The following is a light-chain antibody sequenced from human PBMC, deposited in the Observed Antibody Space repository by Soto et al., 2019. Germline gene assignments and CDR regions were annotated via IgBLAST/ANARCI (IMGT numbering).Light chain of an antibody. CDR2: GAS. Sequence: EIVMTQSQPTVSVSPGERAALSCRASQSINTNLAWYQQKPGQAPRLLIYGASTRATGIPARFSGSGSGTEFTLTISSLQSEDLAVYYCQKYNNWPAITLGQGTRLEIK. CDR3: QKYNNWPAIT. V-gene: IGKV3D-15*01. CDR1: QSINTN. J-gene: IGKJ5*01.